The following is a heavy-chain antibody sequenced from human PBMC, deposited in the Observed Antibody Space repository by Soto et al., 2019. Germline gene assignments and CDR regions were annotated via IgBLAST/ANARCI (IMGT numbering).Heavy chain of an antibody. J-gene: IGHJ5*02. CDR2: ISSSSSYI. CDR3: ARSASSPANWFDP. Sequence: GGSLRLSCAASGFTFSSYSMNWVRQAPGKGLEWVSSISSSSSYIYYADSVKGRFTISRDNAKNSLYLQMNSLRAEDTAVYYCARSASSPANWFDPWGQGTLVTVSS. V-gene: IGHV3-21*01. D-gene: IGHD2-15*01. CDR1: GFTFSSYS.